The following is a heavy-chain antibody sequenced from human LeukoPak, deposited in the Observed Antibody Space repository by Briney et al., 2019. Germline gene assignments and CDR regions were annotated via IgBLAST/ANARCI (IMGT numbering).Heavy chain of an antibody. V-gene: IGHV4-30-2*01. D-gene: IGHD4-11*01. CDR1: GGSISSGGYY. CDR2: IYHSGST. Sequence: SQTLSLTCTVSGGSISSGGYYWSWIRQPPGKGLEWIGYIYHSGSTYYNPSLKSRVTISVDRSKNQFSLKLSSVTAADTAVYYCARTPSTGYYYYYMDVWGKGTTVTVSS. J-gene: IGHJ6*03. CDR3: ARTPSTGYYYYYMDV.